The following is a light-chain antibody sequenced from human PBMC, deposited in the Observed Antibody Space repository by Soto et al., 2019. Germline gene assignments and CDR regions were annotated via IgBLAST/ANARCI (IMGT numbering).Light chain of an antibody. CDR1: QSVSSY. V-gene: IGKV3-11*01. J-gene: IGKJ4*01. Sequence: EIVLTQSPATLSLSLGERATLSCRASQSVSSYLAWYQQKPGQAPRLLIYDASNRATGIPARFSGSGSGTDFTLTISSLEPEDFAVYYCQQRSNWLRTFGGGTKVDIK. CDR3: QQRSNWLRT. CDR2: DAS.